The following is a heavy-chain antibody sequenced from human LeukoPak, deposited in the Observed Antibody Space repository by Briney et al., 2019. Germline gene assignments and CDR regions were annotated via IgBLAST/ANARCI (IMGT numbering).Heavy chain of an antibody. CDR1: GYSFTSYW. CDR2: IYPDDSDT. Sequence: GESLKISCKASGYSFTSYWIAWVRQMPGKGPEWMGIIYPDDSDTRYSPSFQGQFTISADKSINTAYLQWNSLKASDTAMYYCARQADYNMLTGYYKGHLDYWGQGTLVTVSS. J-gene: IGHJ4*02. V-gene: IGHV5-51*01. CDR3: ARQADYNMLTGYYKGHLDY. D-gene: IGHD3-9*01.